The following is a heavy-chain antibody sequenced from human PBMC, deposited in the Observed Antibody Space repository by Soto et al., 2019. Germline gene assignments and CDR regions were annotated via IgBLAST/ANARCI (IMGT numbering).Heavy chain of an antibody. CDR2: IKSKTDGGTT. CDR1: GFTFSNAW. Sequence: GGSLRLSCAASGFTFSNAWMNWVRQAPGKGLEWVGRIKSKTDGGTTDYAAPVKGRFTISRDDSKNTLYLQMNSLKTEDTAVYYCTTSRLVGPRYFDYWGQGTLVTVSS. D-gene: IGHD6-19*01. CDR3: TTSRLVGPRYFDY. J-gene: IGHJ4*02. V-gene: IGHV3-15*07.